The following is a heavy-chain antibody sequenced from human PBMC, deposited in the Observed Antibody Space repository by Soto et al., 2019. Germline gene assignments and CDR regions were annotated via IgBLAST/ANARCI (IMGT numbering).Heavy chain of an antibody. CDR1: GGTFSSYA. D-gene: IGHD6-6*01. CDR3: ASKGAQFYSSSSPGGYYYYGMDV. V-gene: IGHV1-69*13. Sequence: SVQVSCKASGGTFSSYAISWVRQAPGQGLEWMGGIIPIFGTANYAQKFQGRVTITADESTSTAYMELSSLRSEDTAVYYWASKGAQFYSSSSPGGYYYYGMDVWGQGTTVTVSS. J-gene: IGHJ6*02. CDR2: IIPIFGTA.